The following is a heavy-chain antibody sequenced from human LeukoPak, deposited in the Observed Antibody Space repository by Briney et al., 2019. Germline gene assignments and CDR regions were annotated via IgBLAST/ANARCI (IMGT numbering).Heavy chain of an antibody. CDR1: GFTFSSYA. J-gene: IGHJ2*01. V-gene: IGHV3-30-3*01. CDR3: ARTLRTDWFFDL. CDR2: ISYDGSNK. Sequence: GGSLRLSCAASGFTFSSYAMHWVRQAPGKGLEWVAVISYDGSNKYYADSVKGRFTIPKDKSKNTLYLQMSGLRAEDTAVYYCARTLRTDWFFDLWGRGTLVTVSS.